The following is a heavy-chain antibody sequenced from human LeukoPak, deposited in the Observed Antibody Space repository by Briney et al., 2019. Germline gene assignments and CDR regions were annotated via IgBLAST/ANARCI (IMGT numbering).Heavy chain of an antibody. Sequence: PGGSLRLSCAASGFRLSYHDMHWVRQAPGKGLEFASSIGAAGAHTFYADSVKGRFTISRDNFQSTMYLQMDGLRPEDSAVYYCARELGGTKTGGFDIWGQGTVVTVSS. CDR1: GFRLSYHD. J-gene: IGHJ3*02. CDR3: ARELGGTKTGGFDI. V-gene: IGHV3-64*02. D-gene: IGHD1-14*01. CDR2: IGAAGAHT.